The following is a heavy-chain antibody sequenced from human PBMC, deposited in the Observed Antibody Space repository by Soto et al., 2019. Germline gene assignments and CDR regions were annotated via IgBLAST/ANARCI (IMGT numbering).Heavy chain of an antibody. V-gene: IGHV3-21*01. CDR1: GFTFSTYT. Sequence: PGGSLRLSCAASGFTFSTYTMSWVRQAPGEGLEWVSGIIQSGETFYADSVKGRFTISRDIARNLVFLQMNSLRAEDTAVYYCATFYDFGVVTRSGYYMGVWGKGTTVTVSS. D-gene: IGHD3-3*01. J-gene: IGHJ6*03. CDR3: ATFYDFGVVTRSGYYMGV. CDR2: IIQSGET.